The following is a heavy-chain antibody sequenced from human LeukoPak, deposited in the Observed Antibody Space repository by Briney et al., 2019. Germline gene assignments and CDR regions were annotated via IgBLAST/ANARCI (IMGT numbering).Heavy chain of an antibody. CDR1: GGTFSSYA. CDR2: IIPIFGTA. J-gene: IGHJ4*02. D-gene: IGHD3-10*01. CDR3: AREAHHYAELDY. Sequence: ASVKVSCKASGGTFSSYAISWVRQAPGQGLEWMGGIIPIFGTANYAQKFQGRATITADESTSTAYMELSSLRSEDTAVYYCAREAHHYAELDYWGQGTLVTVSS. V-gene: IGHV1-69*13.